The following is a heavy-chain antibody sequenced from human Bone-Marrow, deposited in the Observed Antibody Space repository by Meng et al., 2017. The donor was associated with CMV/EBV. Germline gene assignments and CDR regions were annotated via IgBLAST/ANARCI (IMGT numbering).Heavy chain of an antibody. CDR2: IKEDGSEK. D-gene: IGHD6-13*01. J-gene: IGHJ4*02. Sequence: GESLKISCAASGFTFSRYWMSWVRQAPGKGLEWVANIKEDGSEKYYVDSVKGRFTISRDNAKISLYLQMNSLRAEDTAVYYCARVIAAADYFDFWGQGTLVTVYS. V-gene: IGHV3-7*04. CDR1: GFTFSRYW. CDR3: ARVIAAADYFDF.